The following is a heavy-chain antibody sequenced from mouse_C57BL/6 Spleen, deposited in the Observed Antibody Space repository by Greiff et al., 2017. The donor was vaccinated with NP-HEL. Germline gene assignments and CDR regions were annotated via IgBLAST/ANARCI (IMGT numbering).Heavy chain of an antibody. Sequence: QVQLQQSGAELVKPGASVKLSCKASGYTFTSYWMHWVKQRPGRGLEWIGRIDPNSGGTKYNEKFKGKATLTVDKPSSTAYMQLSSLTSEDSAVYYCASYYSNPYYAMDYWGQGTSVTVSS. CDR1: GYTFTSYW. D-gene: IGHD2-5*01. V-gene: IGHV1-72*01. J-gene: IGHJ4*01. CDR2: IDPNSGGT. CDR3: ASYYSNPYYAMDY.